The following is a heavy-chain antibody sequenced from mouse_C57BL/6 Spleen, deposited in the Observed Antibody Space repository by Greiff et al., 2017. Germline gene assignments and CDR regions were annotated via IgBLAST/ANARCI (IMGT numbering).Heavy chain of an antibody. J-gene: IGHJ4*01. Sequence: QVQLKESGAELVKPGASVKMSCKASGYTFTSYWITWVKQRPGQGLEWIGDIYPGSGSTNYNEKFKSKATLTVDTSSSTAYMQLSSLTSEDSAVYYCARCDYDGDAMDYWGQGTSVTVSS. CDR1: GYTFTSYW. V-gene: IGHV1-55*01. D-gene: IGHD2-4*01. CDR2: IYPGSGST. CDR3: ARCDYDGDAMDY.